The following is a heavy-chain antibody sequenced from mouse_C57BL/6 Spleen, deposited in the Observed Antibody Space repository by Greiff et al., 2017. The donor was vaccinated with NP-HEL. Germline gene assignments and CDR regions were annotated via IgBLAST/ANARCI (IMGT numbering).Heavy chain of an antibody. J-gene: IGHJ4*01. CDR2: INPSTGGT. D-gene: IGHD1-1*01. Sequence: VQLKESGPELVKPGASVKISCKASGYSFTGYYMNWVKQSPEKSLEWIGEINPSTGGTTYNQKFKAKATLTVDKSSSTAYMQLKSLTSEDSAVYYCARSYGWDYAMDYWGQGTSVTVSS. CDR3: ARSYGWDYAMDY. V-gene: IGHV1-42*01. CDR1: GYSFTGYY.